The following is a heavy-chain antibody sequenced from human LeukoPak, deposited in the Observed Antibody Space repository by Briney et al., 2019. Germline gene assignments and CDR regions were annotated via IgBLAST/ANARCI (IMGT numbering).Heavy chain of an antibody. J-gene: IGHJ4*02. CDR3: AKEDCGGDCYGGVDC. CDR1: GFIFSSYA. CDR2: IDSRGRNM. V-gene: IGHV3-23*01. Sequence: GGSLRLSCAASGFIFSSYAMSWVRQAPGKGLEWVSSIDSRGRNMYYADSVKGRFTISRDNSKNTLYLQMNSLRAEDTAAYYCAKEDCGGDCYGGVDCWGQGTLVTVSS. D-gene: IGHD2-21*01.